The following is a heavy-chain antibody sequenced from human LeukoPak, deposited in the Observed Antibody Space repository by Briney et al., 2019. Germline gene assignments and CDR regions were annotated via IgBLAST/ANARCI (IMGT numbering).Heavy chain of an antibody. D-gene: IGHD1-26*01. CDR2: ISGSGGST. Sequence: GGSLRLSCAASGFTFSSYAMSWVRQAPGKGLEWVSAISGSGGSTYYADSVKGRFTISRDNSKNTLYLQMNSLRAEDTAVYYCAKDQGYSGASNWFDPWGQGTLVTVSS. V-gene: IGHV3-23*01. J-gene: IGHJ5*02. CDR3: AKDQGYSGASNWFDP. CDR1: GFTFSSYA.